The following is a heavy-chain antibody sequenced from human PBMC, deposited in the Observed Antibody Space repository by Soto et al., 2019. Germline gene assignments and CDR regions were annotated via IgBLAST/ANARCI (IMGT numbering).Heavy chain of an antibody. CDR3: ARRREYSSSSGGGYGMDV. D-gene: IGHD6-6*01. J-gene: IGHJ6*02. CDR2: IYYSGST. Sequence: QVQLQESGPGLVKPSQTLSLTCSVSGGSISSGDYHWSWIRQHPGKGLEWIGYIYYSGSTYYNPSLKSRVTISVDTSKNQFSLKLSSVTAADTAVYFCARRREYSSSSGGGYGMDVWGQGATVTVSS. CDR1: GGSISSGDYH. V-gene: IGHV4-31*03.